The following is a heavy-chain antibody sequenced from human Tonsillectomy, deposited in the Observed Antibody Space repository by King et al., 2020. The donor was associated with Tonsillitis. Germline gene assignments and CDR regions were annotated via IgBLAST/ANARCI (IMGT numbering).Heavy chain of an antibody. J-gene: IGHJ6*03. CDR3: AIYSSRPILGAPYYYYYYMDV. CDR2: IIPLFGIK. Sequence: QLVQSGAEEKKPGSSVKVSCKASGDSFSNYVINWVRQAPGQGLEWMGGIIPLFGIKNYAQRFQGRVTITADKSTSTAYMALSSLTSEDTAVYYCAIYSSRPILGAPYYYYYYMDVWGKGTTVTVSS. D-gene: IGHD3-3*01. CDR1: GDSFSNYV. V-gene: IGHV1-69*17.